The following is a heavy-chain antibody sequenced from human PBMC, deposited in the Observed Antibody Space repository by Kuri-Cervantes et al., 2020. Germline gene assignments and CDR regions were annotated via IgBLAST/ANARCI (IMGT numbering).Heavy chain of an antibody. CDR1: GFTFSSYS. Sequence: GGSLRLSCAASGFTFSSYSMNWVRQAPGKGLEWVSYISSSSSTIYYADSAKGRFTISRDNAKNSLYLQMNSLRAEDTAVYYCARGYYYDSSGYNNWFDPWGQGTLVTVSS. D-gene: IGHD3-22*01. CDR3: ARGYYYDSSGYNNWFDP. J-gene: IGHJ5*02. CDR2: ISSSSSTI. V-gene: IGHV3-48*04.